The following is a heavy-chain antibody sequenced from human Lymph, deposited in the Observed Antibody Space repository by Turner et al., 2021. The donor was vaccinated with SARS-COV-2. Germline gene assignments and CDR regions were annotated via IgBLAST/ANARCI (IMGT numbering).Heavy chain of an antibody. CDR2: MNPNSCNT. Sequence: QVQLVQSGAEVKKPGASVKVSCKAPGYTFTSYDINWVRQATGQGLEWMGWMNPNSCNTGYAQKFQGRVTMNRNTSISTAYMELSSLRSEDTAVYYCARGRYSGGGMDVWGQGTTVTVSS. CDR1: GYTFTSYD. J-gene: IGHJ6*02. CDR3: ARGRYSGGGMDV. V-gene: IGHV1-8*02. D-gene: IGHD1-26*01.